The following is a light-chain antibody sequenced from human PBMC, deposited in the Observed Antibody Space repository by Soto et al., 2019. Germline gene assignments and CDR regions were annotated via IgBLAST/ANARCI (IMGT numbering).Light chain of an antibody. CDR3: QQYNNWPPWT. V-gene: IGKV3-15*01. CDR2: GAS. J-gene: IGKJ1*01. Sequence: EIMVTQSPATVSVSPGERATLSCRASQSVSSNLAWYQQKPGQAPRLLIYGASTRATGIPARFSGSGSGTEFTLTISSLQSEDFAVYYCQQYNNWPPWTLGQVAKVAI. CDR1: QSVSSN.